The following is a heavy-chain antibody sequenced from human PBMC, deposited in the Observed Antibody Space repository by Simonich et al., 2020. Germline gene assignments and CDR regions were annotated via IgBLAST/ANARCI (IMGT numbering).Heavy chain of an antibody. CDR3: ARSHIAAAGTGYFQH. J-gene: IGHJ1*01. Sequence: QVQLVQSGAEVKKPGASVKVSCKASGYTFTGYYMHWVRQAPGQGLEWMGWINPNSGGTNYAPKFQGRVTMTRDTSISTAYMELSRLRSDDTAVYYCARSHIAAAGTGYFQHWGQGTLVTVSS. CDR2: INPNSGGT. CDR1: GYTFTGYY. D-gene: IGHD6-13*01. V-gene: IGHV1-2*02.